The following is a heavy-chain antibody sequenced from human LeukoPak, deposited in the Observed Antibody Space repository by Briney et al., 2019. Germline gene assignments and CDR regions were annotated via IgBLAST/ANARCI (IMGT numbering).Heavy chain of an antibody. J-gene: IGHJ4*02. CDR1: GFTFSSYW. V-gene: IGHV3-7*04. CDR2: IKHDGSEK. CDR3: ARGVPGYYDSSGYYDY. Sequence: GGSLRLSCAASGFTFSSYWMSWVRQAPGKGLEWVANIKHDGSEKYYVDSVKGRFTISRDNAKNSLYLQMNSLRAEDTAVYYCARGVPGYYDSSGYYDYWGQGTLVTVSS. D-gene: IGHD3-22*01.